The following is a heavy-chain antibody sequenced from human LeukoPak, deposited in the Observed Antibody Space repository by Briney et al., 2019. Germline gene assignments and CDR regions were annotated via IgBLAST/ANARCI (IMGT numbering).Heavy chain of an antibody. CDR1: GFTFSSSW. Sequence: GGSLRLSCAASGFTFSSSWMSWVRQAPGKGLEWVANIKQDGSEKSYVDSVKGRFTISRDNAKNSLYLQMNSLRAEDTAVYYCARDYVPFSTYGGDAFDIWGQGTMVTVSS. CDR3: ARDYVPFSTYGGDAFDI. CDR2: IKQDGSEK. J-gene: IGHJ3*02. D-gene: IGHD3-10*01. V-gene: IGHV3-7*01.